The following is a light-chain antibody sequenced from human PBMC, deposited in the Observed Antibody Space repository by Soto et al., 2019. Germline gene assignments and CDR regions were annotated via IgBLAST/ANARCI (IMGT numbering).Light chain of an antibody. V-gene: IGLV2-8*01. CDR1: SSDVGGYKY. Sequence: QSALAQPPSASGSPGQSVTISCTGTSSDVGGYKYVSWYQQHPGKVPKLMIYEVSKRPPGVPDRFSGSKSGNTASLTVSGLQAEDEADYYCSSYAGSNTDHVFGTGTKVTVL. J-gene: IGLJ1*01. CDR3: SSYAGSNTDHV. CDR2: EVS.